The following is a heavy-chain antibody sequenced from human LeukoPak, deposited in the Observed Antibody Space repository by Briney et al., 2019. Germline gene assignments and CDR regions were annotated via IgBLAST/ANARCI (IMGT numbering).Heavy chain of an antibody. D-gene: IGHD1-26*01. CDR2: ISAYNGNT. CDR3: AREQDHSGSYKT. J-gene: IGHJ5*02. CDR1: GYTFTSYG. Sequence: ASVKVSCKASGYTFTSYGISWVRQAPGQGLEWMGWISAYNGNTNYAQKFQGRVTMTRDTSISTAYMELSRLRSDDTAVYYCAREQDHSGSYKTWGQGTLVTVSS. V-gene: IGHV1-18*01.